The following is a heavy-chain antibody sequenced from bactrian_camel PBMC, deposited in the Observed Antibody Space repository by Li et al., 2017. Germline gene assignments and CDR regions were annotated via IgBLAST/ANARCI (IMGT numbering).Heavy chain of an antibody. CDR3: GAVWLSSGENCDTGSTFVR. D-gene: IGHD7*01. Sequence: HVQLVESGGGSVEIGGSLRLSCASSGYSYRSNCLAWFRQAPGKEREGVATIDSDGRTTYADSVKGRFTISRDKLNGTLDLQMNSLKPEDTGIYYCGAVWLSSGENCDTGSTFVRRGQGTQVTVS. CDR2: IDSDGRT. J-gene: IGHJ4*01. CDR1: GYSYRSNC. V-gene: IGHV3S53*01.